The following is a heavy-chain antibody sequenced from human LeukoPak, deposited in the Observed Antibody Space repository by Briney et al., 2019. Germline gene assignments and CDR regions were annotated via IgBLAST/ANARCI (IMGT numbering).Heavy chain of an antibody. Sequence: GGSLRLSCAASGFTFSSYAMSWVRQAPGKGLEWVSAISGSGGGTYYADSVKGRFTISRDNSKNTLYLQMNSLRAEDTAVYYCAKATPDGYNRGLLFDYWGQGTLVTVSS. D-gene: IGHD5-24*01. CDR1: GFTFSSYA. CDR3: AKATPDGYNRGLLFDY. CDR2: ISGSGGGT. V-gene: IGHV3-23*01. J-gene: IGHJ4*02.